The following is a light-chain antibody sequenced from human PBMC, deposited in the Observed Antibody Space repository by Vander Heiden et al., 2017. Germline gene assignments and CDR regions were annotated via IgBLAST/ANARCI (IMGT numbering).Light chain of an antibody. J-gene: IGKJ5*01. CDR1: QSISSY. CDR3: QQSYGTHQ. CDR2: AAS. V-gene: IGKV1-39*01. Sequence: DIQMTQSPSSLSASVGDRVTITCRASQSISSYLNWYQQKPGKAPKLLIYAASSWQSGVPSRFSGSGSGTDFTLTISRLQPEDFATYYWQQSYGTHQFGQGTRLEIK.